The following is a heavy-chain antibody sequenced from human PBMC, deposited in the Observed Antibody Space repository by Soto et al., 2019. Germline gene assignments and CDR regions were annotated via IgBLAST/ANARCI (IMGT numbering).Heavy chain of an antibody. CDR1: GFTFSSYA. CDR3: AKEGGPYCSSTSCYAVY. CDR2: ISGSGGST. V-gene: IGHV3-23*01. D-gene: IGHD2-2*01. Sequence: PGGSLRLSCAASGFTFSSYAMSWVRQAPGKGLEWVSAISGSGGSTYYADSVKGRFTISRDNSKNTLYLQMNSLRAEDTAVYYCAKEGGPYCSSTSCYAVYWGQGTLVTVSS. J-gene: IGHJ4*02.